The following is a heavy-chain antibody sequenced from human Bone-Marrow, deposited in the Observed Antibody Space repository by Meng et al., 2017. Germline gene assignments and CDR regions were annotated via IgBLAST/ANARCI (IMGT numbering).Heavy chain of an antibody. V-gene: IGHV3-15*01. CDR2: IKSKTDGGAT. CDR1: GFTFSNAW. J-gene: IGHJ6*02. D-gene: IGHD1-14*01. Sequence: GESLKISCAASGFTFSNAWMSWVRQAPGKGLEWVGRIKSKTDGGATDYAAPVKGRFTISRDDSKNTLYLQMNSLKTEDTAVYYCTQTERYYYGMDVWGQGTTVTVSS. CDR3: TQTERYYYGMDV.